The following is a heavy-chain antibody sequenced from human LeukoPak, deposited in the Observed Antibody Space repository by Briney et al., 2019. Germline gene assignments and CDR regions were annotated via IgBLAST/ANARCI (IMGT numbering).Heavy chain of an antibody. CDR3: AINPDSSGGGSDWYFDL. D-gene: IGHD3-22*01. Sequence: ASVKVSCKASGYTFTGYYMHWVRQAPGQGLEWMGWINPNSGGTNYAQNFQGRVTMTRDTSINTAYMELIRLRSVDTAVYYCAINPDSSGGGSDWYFDLWGRGTLVTVSS. CDR2: INPNSGGT. J-gene: IGHJ2*01. V-gene: IGHV1-2*02. CDR1: GYTFTGYY.